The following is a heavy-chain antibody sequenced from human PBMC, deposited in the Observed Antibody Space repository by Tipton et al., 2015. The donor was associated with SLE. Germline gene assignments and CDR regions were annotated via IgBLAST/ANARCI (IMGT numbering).Heavy chain of an antibody. CDR2: IYYSGST. J-gene: IGHJ6*02. D-gene: IGHD3-3*01. V-gene: IGHV4-59*11. CDR3: ARGVAIFGVVIAPDGMDV. Sequence: TLSLTCTVSGGSISSHYWSWIRQPPGKGLEWIGYIYYSGSTNYNPSLKSRVTISVDTSKNQFSLKLSSVTAADTAVYYCARGVAIFGVVIAPDGMDVWGQGTTVTVSS. CDR1: GGSISSHY.